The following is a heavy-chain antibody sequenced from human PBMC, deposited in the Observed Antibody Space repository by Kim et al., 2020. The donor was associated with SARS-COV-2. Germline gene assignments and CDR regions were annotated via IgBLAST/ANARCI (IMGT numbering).Heavy chain of an antibody. D-gene: IGHD6-13*01. V-gene: IGHV1-46*01. CDR3: ARGYRSRWDFTY. J-gene: IGHJ4*02. CDR2: T. Sequence: TIYPRNFPARVPMTRDPSPSTVYLELSSLRSEDTAVYYCARGYRSRWDFTYWGQGTLVTVSS.